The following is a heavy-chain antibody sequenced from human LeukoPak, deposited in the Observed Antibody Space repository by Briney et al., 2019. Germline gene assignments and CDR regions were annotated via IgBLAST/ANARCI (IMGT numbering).Heavy chain of an antibody. J-gene: IGHJ6*02. V-gene: IGHV3-30*03. D-gene: IGHD1-1*01. CDR3: AGGTGMDV. CDR2: ISYDGSKK. CDR1: GFTFSTYG. Sequence: GRSLRLSCAASGFTFSTYGMHWVRQAPGKGLEWVADISYDGSKKNYADSVKGRFTISRDNSKNTLYLQMNSLRAEDTAVYYCAGGTGMDVWGQGTTVTVSS.